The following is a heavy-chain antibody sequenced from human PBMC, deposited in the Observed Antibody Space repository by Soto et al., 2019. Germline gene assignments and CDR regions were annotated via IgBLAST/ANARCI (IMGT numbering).Heavy chain of an antibody. J-gene: IGHJ6*02. V-gene: IGHV1-69*01. CDR3: AREVRGRSNQPAHYYYYGMDV. CDR2: IIPIFGTA. Sequence: QVQLVQSGAEVKKPGSSVKVSCKASGGTFSSYAISWVRQAPGQGLEWMGGIIPIFGTANYAQKLQARVTITADESTSTAYMELSSLRSEDTAVYYCAREVRGRSNQPAHYYYYGMDVWGQGTTVTVSS. D-gene: IGHD3-10*01. CDR1: GGTFSSYA.